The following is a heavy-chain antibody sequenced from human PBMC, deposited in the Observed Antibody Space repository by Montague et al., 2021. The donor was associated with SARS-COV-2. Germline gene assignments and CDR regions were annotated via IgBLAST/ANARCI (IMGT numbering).Heavy chain of an antibody. J-gene: IGHJ4*02. Sequence: RLSWSASGFSFRRYAMSWVRQAPGKGLEWISGISGNGASTYYSESVKGRFTVSRDNFKDTLHLEMSNLRVADTALYYCARDRPAILGDSDYDTFDYWGQGTLVTVSS. CDR2: ISGNGAST. CDR3: ARDRPAILGDSDYDTFDY. CDR1: GFSFRRYA. V-gene: IGHV3-23*01. D-gene: IGHD5-12*01.